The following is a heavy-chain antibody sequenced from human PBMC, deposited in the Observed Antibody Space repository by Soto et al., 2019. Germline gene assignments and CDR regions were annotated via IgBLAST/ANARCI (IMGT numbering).Heavy chain of an antibody. CDR1: GGTFGSYA. J-gene: IGHJ6*02. Sequence: QVQLVQSGAEVQKPGSSVKVSCKASGGTFGSYAISWVRQAPGQGLEWMGGISPIPGTANYAQKFQGRVTIAADESTSTAYMELSSLRSEDTAVYYCARSQGSSTSLEIYYYYYYSMDVWGQGTTVTVSS. V-gene: IGHV1-69*01. CDR2: ISPIPGTA. CDR3: ARSQGSSTSLEIYYYYYYSMDV. D-gene: IGHD2-2*01.